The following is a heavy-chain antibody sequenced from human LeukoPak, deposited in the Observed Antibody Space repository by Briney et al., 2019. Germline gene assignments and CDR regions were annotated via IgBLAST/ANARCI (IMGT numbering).Heavy chain of an antibody. CDR3: AREGVIGFDY. Sequence: ASVKVSCKASGYTFTSYAMNWVQQAPGQGLEWMGWINPNSGGTNYAQKFQGRVTMTRDTSISTAYMELSRLRSGDTAVYYCAREGVIGFDYWGQGTLVTVSS. CDR2: INPNSGGT. D-gene: IGHD3-22*01. V-gene: IGHV1-2*02. J-gene: IGHJ4*02. CDR1: GYTFTSYA.